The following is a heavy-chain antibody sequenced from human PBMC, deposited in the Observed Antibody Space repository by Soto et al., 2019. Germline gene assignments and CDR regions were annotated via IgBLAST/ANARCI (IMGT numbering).Heavy chain of an antibody. CDR1: GGTFSSYA. D-gene: IGHD7-27*01. Sequence: GASVKFSCQASGGTFSSYAISWVRQAPGQGLEWMGGSIPIFGTANYAQKFQGRVTITADESTRTAYMELSSLRSEDKAVYYCARNWGATAGWFDPWGQGTLVTVSS. V-gene: IGHV1-69*01. CDR2: SIPIFGTA. CDR3: ARNWGATAGWFDP. J-gene: IGHJ5*02.